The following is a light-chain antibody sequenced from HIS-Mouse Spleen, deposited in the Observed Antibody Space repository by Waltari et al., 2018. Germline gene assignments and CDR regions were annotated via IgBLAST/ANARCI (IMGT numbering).Light chain of an antibody. V-gene: IGLV1-44*01. CDR2: SNN. J-gene: IGLJ3*02. CDR1: RSHIGRNT. CDR3: AAWDDSLNGWV. Sequence: QSVLTQPPSASGTPGQRVTLPCSGCRSHIGRNTVNWYPQPPGTAPKLPIYSNNQRPSGVPDRFSGSKSGTSASLAISGLQSEDEADYYCAAWDDSLNGWVFGGGTKLTVL.